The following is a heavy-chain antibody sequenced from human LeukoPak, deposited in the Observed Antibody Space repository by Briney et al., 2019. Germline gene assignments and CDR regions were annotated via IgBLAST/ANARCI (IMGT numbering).Heavy chain of an antibody. CDR1: GFTVSSNY. V-gene: IGHV3-66*01. D-gene: IGHD6-19*01. J-gene: IGHJ4*02. Sequence: GGSLRLSCAASGFTVSSNYMSWVRQAPGKGLEWVSVIYSGGSTYYADSVKGRFTISRDNSKNTLYLQMNSLRAEDTAVYYCASSIAVAGTRPYLDYWGQGTLVTVSS. CDR3: ASSIAVAGTRPYLDY. CDR2: IYSGGST.